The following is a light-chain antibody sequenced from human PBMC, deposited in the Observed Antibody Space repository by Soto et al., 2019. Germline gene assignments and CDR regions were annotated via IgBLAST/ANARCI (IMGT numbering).Light chain of an antibody. J-gene: IGKJ4*01. CDR1: QSLLHSNGYNY. Sequence: DIVMTQSPLSLPVTPGEPASISCRSSQSLLHSNGYNYLDWYLQKPGQSPQLLIYLGSFPASGVRHRFSRGGSGTDFTLRISSVEAEDVGVYYFMQALQTPLTFGGGTKLDIK. CDR2: LGS. CDR3: MQALQTPLT. V-gene: IGKV2-28*01.